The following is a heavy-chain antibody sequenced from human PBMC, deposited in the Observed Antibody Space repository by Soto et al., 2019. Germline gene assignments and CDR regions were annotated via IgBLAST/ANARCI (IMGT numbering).Heavy chain of an antibody. V-gene: IGHV3-73*01. CDR3: NLPTPGLSASDY. J-gene: IGHJ4*02. CDR2: IRSKANSYAT. D-gene: IGHD2-2*01. Sequence: EVQLVESGGGLVQPGGSLKLSCAASGFTFSASAMHWVRQASGKGLEWVGRIRSKANSYATTYAASVKGRFTISRDDSKISVYVEIVGLKTTDADECTTNLPTPGLSASDYWGQGTLVTVSS. CDR1: GFTFSASA.